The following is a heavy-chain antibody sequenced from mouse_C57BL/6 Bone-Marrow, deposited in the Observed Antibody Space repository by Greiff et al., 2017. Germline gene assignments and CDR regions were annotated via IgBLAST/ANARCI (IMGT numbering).Heavy chain of an antibody. V-gene: IGHV1-15*01. D-gene: IGHD1-1*01. J-gene: IGHJ2*01. CDR1: GYTFTDYE. CDR2: IDPETGGT. CDR3: PRSYGSSYFDY. Sequence: QVQLQQSGAELVRPGASVTLSCKASGYTFTDYEMHWVKQTPVHGLEWIGAIDPETGGTAYNQKFKGKAILTADKSSSTAYMELRSLTSEDSAVYYCPRSYGSSYFDYWGQGTTLTVSS.